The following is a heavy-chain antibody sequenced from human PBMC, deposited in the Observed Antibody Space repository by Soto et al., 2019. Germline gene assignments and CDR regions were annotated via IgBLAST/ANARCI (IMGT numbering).Heavy chain of an antibody. J-gene: IGHJ4*02. Sequence: EVRLVESGGGLVQPGGSLRLSCVASGLTFSDYWIHWVRQAPGKGLMWVSGIRSGVTSTAYADSVKGRFTISRDTAKNTVDLQMNNLRAEDTAVYYCGRVDWTTGGDWGQGTLVTVSS. CDR2: IRSGVTST. CDR1: GLTFSDYW. CDR3: GRVDWTTGGD. D-gene: IGHD1-1*01. V-gene: IGHV3-74*01.